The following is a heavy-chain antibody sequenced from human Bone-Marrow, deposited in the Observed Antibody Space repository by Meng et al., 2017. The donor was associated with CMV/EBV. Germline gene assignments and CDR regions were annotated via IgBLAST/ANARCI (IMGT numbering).Heavy chain of an antibody. J-gene: IGHJ3*02. CDR2: TYYRSKWYN. CDR1: GDSVSSNSAA. CDR3: ARTGGDIVGVPAGIADAFDI. V-gene: IGHV6-1*01. D-gene: IGHD2-2*01. Sequence: SEILSLTFATPGDSVSSNSAAWNWIRQSPSRGLEWLGRTYYRSKWYNDYAVSVKSRITINPDTSKNQFSLQLNSVTPEDTAVYYCARTGGDIVGVPAGIADAFDIWGQGTMVTVSS.